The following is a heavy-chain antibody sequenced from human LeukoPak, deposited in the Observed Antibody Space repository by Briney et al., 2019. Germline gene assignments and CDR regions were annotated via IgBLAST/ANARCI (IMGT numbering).Heavy chain of an antibody. J-gene: IGHJ4*02. CDR2: IWYDGSNK. D-gene: IGHD4-17*01. Sequence: PGRSLRLSCAASGFTFSSYGMHWVRQAPGKGLEWVAVIWYDGSNKYYADSVKGRFTISRDNPKNTLYLQMNSLRAEDTAVYYCARFSGGDYGDYYYFDYWGQGTLVTVSS. CDR3: ARFSGGDYGDYYYFDY. CDR1: GFTFSSYG. V-gene: IGHV3-33*01.